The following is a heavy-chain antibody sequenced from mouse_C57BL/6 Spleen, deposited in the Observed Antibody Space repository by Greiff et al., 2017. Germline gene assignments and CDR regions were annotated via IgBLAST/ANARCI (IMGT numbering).Heavy chain of an antibody. D-gene: IGHD1-2*01. CDR1: GFTFRDFY. Sequence: EVKVVESGGGLVQSGRSLRLSCATSGFTFRDFYMEWVRHAPGKGLEWIAASRNTANDYTTEYSASVKGRFIVSRDTSQSILYLQMNALRAEDTVIYYCARDALLRPAYWGQGTLVTVSA. J-gene: IGHJ3*01. V-gene: IGHV7-1*01. CDR3: ARDALLRPAY. CDR2: SRNTANDYTT.